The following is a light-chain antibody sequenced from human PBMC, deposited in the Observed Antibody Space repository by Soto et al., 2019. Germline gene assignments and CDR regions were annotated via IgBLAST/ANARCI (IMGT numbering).Light chain of an antibody. CDR1: QDVTTN. Sequence: EIVMTQFPAILSASPGGVATLYCRAAQDVTTNFAWYQLRRGQPPRLLIYDISTRATGVPARFSGSGSGTEFTLTISSLQSEDFAVYYCQQYNNWPPLTFGGGTKVDIK. V-gene: IGKV3-15*01. CDR3: QQYNNWPPLT. CDR2: DIS. J-gene: IGKJ4*01.